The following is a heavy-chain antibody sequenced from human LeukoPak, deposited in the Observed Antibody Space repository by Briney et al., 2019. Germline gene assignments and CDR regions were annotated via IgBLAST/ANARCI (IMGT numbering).Heavy chain of an antibody. D-gene: IGHD3-10*01. V-gene: IGHV1-2*02. CDR2: INPNSGGT. CDR3: ARRGMDGSGSYYTFDY. Sequence: GASVKVPCKASGYTFTGYYMHWVRQAPGQGLEWMGWINPNSGGTNYAQKFQGRVTMTRDTSISTAYMELSRLRSDDTAVYYCARRGMDGSGSYYTFDYWGQGTLVTVSS. J-gene: IGHJ4*02. CDR1: GYTFTGYY.